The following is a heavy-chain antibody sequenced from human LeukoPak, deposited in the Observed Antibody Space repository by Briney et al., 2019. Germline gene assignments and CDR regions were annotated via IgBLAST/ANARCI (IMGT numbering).Heavy chain of an antibody. J-gene: IGHJ4*02. CDR2: IKQDGSEK. V-gene: IGHV3-7*01. Sequence: PGGSLRLSCSAYGFTFSRYWMSWVRQAPGKGLEWVANIKQDGSEKYYVDSVKGRFTMSRDNARNSLYLQMNSLRVEDTAVYYCARETGIPVAGLNPCYFDYWGQGTLVTVSS. CDR1: GFTFSRYW. CDR3: ARETGIPVAGLNPCYFDY. D-gene: IGHD6-19*01.